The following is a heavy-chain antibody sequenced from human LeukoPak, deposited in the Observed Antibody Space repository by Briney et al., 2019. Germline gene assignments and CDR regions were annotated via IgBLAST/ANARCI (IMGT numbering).Heavy chain of an antibody. V-gene: IGHV3-33*01. Sequence: QAGGSLRLSCAGSGFTFGGYGMHWFRQTPGKGLEWVAVIAYDGSRSFYADSVKGRFTTSRDNSKNTMSVQMDDLRAEDTAVYYCTRYNNDHFDYWGQGTLVTVSS. D-gene: IGHD1-14*01. CDR2: IAYDGSRS. CDR3: TRYNNDHFDY. CDR1: GFTFGGYG. J-gene: IGHJ4*02.